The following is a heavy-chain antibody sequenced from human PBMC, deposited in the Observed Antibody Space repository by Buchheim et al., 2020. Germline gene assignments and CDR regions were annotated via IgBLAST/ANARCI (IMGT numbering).Heavy chain of an antibody. V-gene: IGHV3-21*01. CDR3: ARNVGSSYYYGMDV. Sequence: EVQLVESGGGLVKPGGSPRLSCAASGFTFSTYSMNWVRQAPGKGLEWVSCITGTSSYTHSADSVKGRFTISRENAKNSMYLQMNSLRAEDTAVYYCARNVGSSYYYGMDVWGQGTT. CDR1: GFTFSTYS. CDR2: ITGTSSYT. J-gene: IGHJ6*02. D-gene: IGHD3-10*01.